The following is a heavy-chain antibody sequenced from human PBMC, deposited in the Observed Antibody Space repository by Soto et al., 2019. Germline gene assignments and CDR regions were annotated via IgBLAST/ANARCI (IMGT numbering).Heavy chain of an antibody. CDR2: ISYDGSNK. Sequence: GGSLRLSCAASGFTFSSYGMHWVRQAPGKGLEWVAVISYDGSNKYYADSVKGRFTISRDNSKNTLYLQMNSLRAEDTAVYYCAKDIHDSRVRGVEEYGMDVWGQGTTVTVSS. D-gene: IGHD3-10*01. CDR3: AKDIHDSRVRGVEEYGMDV. CDR1: GFTFSSYG. V-gene: IGHV3-30*18. J-gene: IGHJ6*02.